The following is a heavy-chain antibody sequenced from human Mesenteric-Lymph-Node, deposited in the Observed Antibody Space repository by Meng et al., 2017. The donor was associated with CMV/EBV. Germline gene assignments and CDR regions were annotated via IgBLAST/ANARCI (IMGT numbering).Heavy chain of an antibody. CDR1: FTVYY. V-gene: IGHV1-46*01. CDR2: INPSGGTI. Sequence: FTVYYMHWVRQAPGQGLEWVGIINPSGGTITYAQKFQGRVTMTRDTSTSTVYMELSSLRSEDTAVYYCARDIVATTQTYYYYYGMDVWGQGTMVTVSS. D-gene: IGHD5-12*01. CDR3: ARDIVATTQTYYYYYGMDV. J-gene: IGHJ6*02.